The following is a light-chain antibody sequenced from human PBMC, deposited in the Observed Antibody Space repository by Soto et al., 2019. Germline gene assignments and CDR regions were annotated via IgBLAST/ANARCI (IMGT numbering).Light chain of an antibody. CDR3: SSFTSSSTLVV. CDR2: EVS. Sequence: QSALTQPASVSGSPGQSITISCTGTSSDIGDYNYVSWYQQHPGKAPKLMIYEVSNRPSGVSNRFSGSKSGNTASLTISGLQAEDEADYYCSSFTSSSTLVVFGTGTKLTVL. V-gene: IGLV2-14*01. J-gene: IGLJ1*01. CDR1: SSDIGDYNY.